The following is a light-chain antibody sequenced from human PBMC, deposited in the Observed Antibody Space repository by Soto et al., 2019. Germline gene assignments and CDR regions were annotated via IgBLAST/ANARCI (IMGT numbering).Light chain of an antibody. V-gene: IGKV2-30*01. CDR1: QSLVYTDGNTS. Sequence: DVVVTQSPLSLPVTLGQPASISCRSSQSLVYTDGNTSLNWFQQRPGQSPRRVIYQLSNRDSGVPDRFSGSGSGTDFTLKIIWVEAEDVGVYYCMQGTHWPPMYTFGQGTKLEIK. CDR3: MQGTHWPPMYT. J-gene: IGKJ2*01. CDR2: QLS.